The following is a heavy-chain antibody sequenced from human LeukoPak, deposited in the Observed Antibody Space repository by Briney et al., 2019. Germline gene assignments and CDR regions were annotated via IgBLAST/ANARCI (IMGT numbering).Heavy chain of an antibody. J-gene: IGHJ4*02. CDR1: GFTFSSYS. CDR3: ARGAWRGFDFSSGQTDY. Sequence: GGSLRLSCAASGFTFSSYSMNWVRHAPGKGLERVSYSSSSSSTIYYADSVKGRFTISRDNAKNSLYLQMNSLRAEDTAVYYCARGAWRGFDFSSGQTDYWGQGTLVTVSS. CDR2: SSSSSSTI. D-gene: IGHD3-3*01. V-gene: IGHV3-48*01.